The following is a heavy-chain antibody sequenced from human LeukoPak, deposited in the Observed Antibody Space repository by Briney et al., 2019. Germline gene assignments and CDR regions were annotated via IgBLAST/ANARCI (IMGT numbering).Heavy chain of an antibody. Sequence: PSETLSFTCAVYGGSFSGYYWSWIRQPPGKGLERIGEINHSGSTNYNPSLKSRVTISVDTSKNQFSLKLSSVIAADTAVYYCARAWYSHGTFDHWGQGTLVTVSS. CDR2: INHSGST. CDR3: ARAWYSHGTFDH. J-gene: IGHJ4*02. CDR1: GGSFSGYY. V-gene: IGHV4-34*01. D-gene: IGHD5-18*01.